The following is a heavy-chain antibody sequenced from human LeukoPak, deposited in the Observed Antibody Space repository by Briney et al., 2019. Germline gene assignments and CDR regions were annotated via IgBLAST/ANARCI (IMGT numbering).Heavy chain of an antibody. Sequence: GGSLRLSCAASGFTFSSYAMSWVRQAPGKGLEWVSAISGSGGSTYYADSVKGRFTISRDNSKNTLYLQMNSLRAEDTAVYYCAKPWPKHYDILTGYDYWGQGTLVTVSS. V-gene: IGHV3-23*01. D-gene: IGHD3-9*01. CDR2: ISGSGGST. CDR3: AKPWPKHYDILTGYDY. J-gene: IGHJ4*02. CDR1: GFTFSSYA.